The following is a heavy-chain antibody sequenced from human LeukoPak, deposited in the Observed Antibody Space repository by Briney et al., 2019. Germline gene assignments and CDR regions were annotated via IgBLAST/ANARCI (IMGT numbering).Heavy chain of an antibody. Sequence: GGSLRLSCAASGFTFSSYWMSWVRQAPGKGLEWVANIKQDGSEKYYVDSVKGRFITSRDNAKNSLYLQMNSLRAEDTAVYYCARGGLAARYYYYYMDVWGKGTTVTVSS. J-gene: IGHJ6*03. CDR3: ARGGLAARYYYYYMDV. CDR2: IKQDGSEK. D-gene: IGHD3-16*01. CDR1: GFTFSSYW. V-gene: IGHV3-7*01.